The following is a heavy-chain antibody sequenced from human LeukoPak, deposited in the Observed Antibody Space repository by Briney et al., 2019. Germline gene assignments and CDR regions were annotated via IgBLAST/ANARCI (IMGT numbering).Heavy chain of an antibody. CDR3: ARGYYYDSSGYHDY. J-gene: IGHJ4*02. D-gene: IGHD3-22*01. CDR1: GGSFSGYY. Sequence: PSETLSLTCAVYGGSFSGYYWSWIRQPPGKGLEWIGEINHSGSTNYNPSLKSRVTISVDKSKNQFSLKLSSVTAADTAVYYCARGYYYDSSGYHDYWGQGTLVTVSS. CDR2: INHSGST. V-gene: IGHV4-34*01.